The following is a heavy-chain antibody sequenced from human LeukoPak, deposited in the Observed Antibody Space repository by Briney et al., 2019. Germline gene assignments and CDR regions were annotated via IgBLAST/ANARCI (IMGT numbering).Heavy chain of an antibody. Sequence: AGGSLRLSCAASGFTFSSYWMTWVRQAPGKGLEWVANINQDGGEKYFVDSVKGRFTISRDNAKNSVYLQMSSLRAEDTAVYHCATGRSCTTCYLPDYWGQGTLVTVSS. J-gene: IGHJ4*02. V-gene: IGHV3-7*01. CDR1: GFTFSSYW. CDR2: INQDGGEK. D-gene: IGHD2-2*01. CDR3: ATGRSCTTCYLPDY.